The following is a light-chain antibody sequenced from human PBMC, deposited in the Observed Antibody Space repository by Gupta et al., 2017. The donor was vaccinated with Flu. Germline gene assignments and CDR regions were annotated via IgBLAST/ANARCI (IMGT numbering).Light chain of an antibody. J-gene: IGLJ2*01. Sequence: DVGAYDSVSWYQQHPNKAHNLIIYDVNSRPAGVPGRFFGSKSGNTASLTISGRQAEDEADYFCCSHAGRYTWVFGGGTTVTVL. CDR3: CSHAGRYTWV. V-gene: IGLV2-11*03. CDR2: DVN. CDR1: DVGAYDS.